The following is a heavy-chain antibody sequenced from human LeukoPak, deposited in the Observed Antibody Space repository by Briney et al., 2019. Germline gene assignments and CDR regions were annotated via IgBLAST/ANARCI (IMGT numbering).Heavy chain of an antibody. V-gene: IGHV1-46*01. Sequence: GASVKVSCKASGYTFTSYYMHWVRQAPGQGLEWMGIINPSGGSTSYAQKFQGRVTMTRDMSTSTVYMELSSLRSEDTAVYYCARDQSYLPPDLWSDAFDIWGQGTMVTVSS. CDR1: GYTFTSYY. CDR2: INPSGGST. J-gene: IGHJ3*02. D-gene: IGHD3-10*01. CDR3: ARDQSYLPPDLWSDAFDI.